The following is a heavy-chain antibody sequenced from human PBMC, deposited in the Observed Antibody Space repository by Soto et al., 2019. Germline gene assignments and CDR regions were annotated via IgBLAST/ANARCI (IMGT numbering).Heavy chain of an antibody. CDR2: VIPIFGTA. CDR1: GGTFSSYA. J-gene: IGHJ3*02. D-gene: IGHD6-13*01. Sequence: ASVKVSCKASGGTFSSYAISWVRQAPGQGLEWMGGVIPIFGTAKYAQKFQGRITITADESTSTAYMELSSLRSEDTAVYYCARDVRRYYRGASAGTFCAFDIWGQGTMVTVSS. V-gene: IGHV1-69*13. CDR3: ARDVRRYYRGASAGTFCAFDI.